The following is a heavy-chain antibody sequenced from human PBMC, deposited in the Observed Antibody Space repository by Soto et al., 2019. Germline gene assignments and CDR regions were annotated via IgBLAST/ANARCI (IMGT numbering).Heavy chain of an antibody. Sequence: SETLSLTCTVSGGSISSSSYYWGWIRQPPGKGLEWIGSIYYSGSTYYNPSLKSRVTISVDTSKNQFSLKLSSVTAADTAVYYCARLRYCSGGSCYRYYYYGMDVWGQGTTVTVSS. V-gene: IGHV4-39*01. J-gene: IGHJ6*02. D-gene: IGHD2-15*01. CDR2: IYYSGST. CDR3: ARLRYCSGGSCYRYYYYGMDV. CDR1: GGSISSSSYY.